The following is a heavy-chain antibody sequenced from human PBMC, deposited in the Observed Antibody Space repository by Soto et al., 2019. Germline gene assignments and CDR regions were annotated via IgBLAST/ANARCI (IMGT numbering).Heavy chain of an antibody. D-gene: IGHD2-8*01. V-gene: IGHV3-23*01. CDR1: GFTFSSYA. J-gene: IGHJ6*03. Sequence: GGSLRLSCAASGFTFSSYAMSWTRQAPGKGLEWVSAISGSGGSTYYADSVKGRFTISRDNSKNTMYLQMNSLRAEDTAVYYCARFLGVTMVYAIQDYYYMDVWGKGTTVTVSS. CDR3: ARFLGVTMVYAIQDYYYMDV. CDR2: ISGSGGST.